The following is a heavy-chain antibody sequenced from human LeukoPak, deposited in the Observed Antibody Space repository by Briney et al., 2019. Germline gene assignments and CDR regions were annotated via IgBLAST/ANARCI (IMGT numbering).Heavy chain of an antibody. CDR3: TRALYYDSSGYYLD. J-gene: IGHJ4*02. Sequence: LSLTCAVYGGSFSGYYWSWIRQAPGKGLEWVGFIRSKAYGGTTEYAASVKGRFTISRDDSKSIAYLQMNSLKTEDTAVYYCTRALYYDSSGYYLDWGQGTLVTVSS. D-gene: IGHD3-22*01. CDR2: IRSKAYGGTT. V-gene: IGHV3-49*03. CDR1: GGSFSGYY.